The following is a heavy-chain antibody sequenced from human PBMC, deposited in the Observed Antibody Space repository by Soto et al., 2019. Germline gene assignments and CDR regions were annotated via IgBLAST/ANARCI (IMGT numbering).Heavy chain of an antibody. D-gene: IGHD1-7*01. Sequence: LLTLCVRWSVAGGSISGYYGSWIRQPPGKGLEWIGYIYYSGSTNYNPSLKSRVTISVDTSKNQFSLKLSSVTAADTAVYYCARSSRYNWNYWFDPWGQGTLVTVSS. CDR2: IYYSGST. J-gene: IGHJ5*02. CDR1: GGSISGYY. V-gene: IGHV4-59*01. CDR3: ARSSRYNWNYWFDP.